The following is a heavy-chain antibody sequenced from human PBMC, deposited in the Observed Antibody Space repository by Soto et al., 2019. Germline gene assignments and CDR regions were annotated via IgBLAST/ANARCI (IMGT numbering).Heavy chain of an antibody. V-gene: IGHV1-69*02. CDR1: GGTFSSYT. J-gene: IGHJ6*02. CDR2: IIPILGIA. Sequence: QVQLVQSGAEVKKPGSSVKVSCKASGGTFSSYTISWVRQAPGQGLEWMGRIIPILGIANYAQKFQGRVTITADKATSTAYMERSSLRSEDTAVYYCASLMGSGYADGVDVWGQGPTVTVSS. D-gene: IGHD3-10*01. CDR3: ASLMGSGYADGVDV.